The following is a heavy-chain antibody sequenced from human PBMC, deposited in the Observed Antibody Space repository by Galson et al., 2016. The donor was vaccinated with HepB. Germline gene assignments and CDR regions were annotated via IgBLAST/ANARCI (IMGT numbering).Heavy chain of an antibody. J-gene: IGHJ4*02. CDR3: VKESTVALGQVNYFDY. D-gene: IGHD4-23*01. Sequence: SLRLSCAASGFTFSTYAMSWVRQAPGKGLEWVSGIGGTIGTTYYVGSVKGRFPISRDNSKNTLYLQMKSLRAEETAVYYVVKESTVALGQVNYFDYWGQGTLVTCSA. CDR1: GFTFSTYA. CDR2: IGGTIGTT. V-gene: IGHV3-23*01.